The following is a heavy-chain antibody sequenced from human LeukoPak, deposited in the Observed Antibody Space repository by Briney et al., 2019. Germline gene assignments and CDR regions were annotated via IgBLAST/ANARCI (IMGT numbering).Heavy chain of an antibody. CDR3: ARVKGDYYHYYMDV. Sequence: SETLSLTCTVSGGSISSYYWSWIRQPPGKGLEWIGHIYYSGSTNYNPSLKSRVTISVDTSKNQFSLKLSSVTAADTAVYYCARVKGDYYHYYMDVWGKGTTVTVSS. V-gene: IGHV4-59*01. CDR2: IYYSGST. CDR1: GGSISSYY. D-gene: IGHD3-16*01. J-gene: IGHJ6*03.